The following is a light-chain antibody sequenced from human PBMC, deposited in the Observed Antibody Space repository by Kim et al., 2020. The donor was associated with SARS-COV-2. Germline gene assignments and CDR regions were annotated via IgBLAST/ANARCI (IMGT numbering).Light chain of an antibody. CDR1: SSDVGGYNY. CDR3: SSFTSSITWV. Sequence: QSALTHPASVSGSPGQSITISCTGTSSDVGGYNYVSWYQQHPAKAPKLMIYDVSKRPSGVSDRFSGSKSGNTASLTISGLQAEDEADYYCSSFTSSITWVFGGGTQLTVL. J-gene: IGLJ3*02. V-gene: IGLV2-14*03. CDR2: DVS.